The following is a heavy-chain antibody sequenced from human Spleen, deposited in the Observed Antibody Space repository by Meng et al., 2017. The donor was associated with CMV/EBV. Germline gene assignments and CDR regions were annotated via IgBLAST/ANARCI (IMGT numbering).Heavy chain of an antibody. CDR2: IYYSGST. J-gene: IGHJ4*02. V-gene: IGHV4-39*07. CDR1: GGSISSSSYY. Sequence: QRQLQQSGPGLVKPSETLSLTCTVSGGSISSSSYYWGWIRQPPGKGLEWIGSIYYSGSTYYNPSLKSRVTISVDTSKNQFSLKLSSVTAADTAVYYCARSYGDYNFDYWGQGTLVTVSS. D-gene: IGHD4-17*01. CDR3: ARSYGDYNFDY.